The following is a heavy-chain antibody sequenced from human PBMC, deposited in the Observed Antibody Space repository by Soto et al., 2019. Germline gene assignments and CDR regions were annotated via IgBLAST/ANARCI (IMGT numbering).Heavy chain of an antibody. J-gene: IGHJ6*01. CDR1: GGTFSSYA. Sequence: SVKVSCKSSGGTFSSYAISWVRQAPGQGLEWMGGTIPIFGTANYAQKFQGRVTITADKSTSTAYMELSSLRSEDTAVYYCARVNDFTYYYYGMDVWGQGTTVTVSS. CDR2: TIPIFGTA. D-gene: IGHD3-3*01. V-gene: IGHV1-69*06. CDR3: ARVNDFTYYYYGMDV.